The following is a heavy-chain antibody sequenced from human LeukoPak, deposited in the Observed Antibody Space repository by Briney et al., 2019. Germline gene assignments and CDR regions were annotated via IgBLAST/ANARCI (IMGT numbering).Heavy chain of an antibody. CDR3: ARETLRIAARLRSHDCGY. CDR1: GYTFTSYY. V-gene: IGHV1-46*01. D-gene: IGHD6-6*01. Sequence: ASVKVSCTASGYTFTSYYMRWVRQAPGQGLEWMGIINPSGGSTSYAQKFQGRVTMTRDTSTSTVYMELSSLRSEDTAVYYCARETLRIAARLRSHDCGYWGQGTLVTVSS. J-gene: IGHJ4*02. CDR2: INPSGGST.